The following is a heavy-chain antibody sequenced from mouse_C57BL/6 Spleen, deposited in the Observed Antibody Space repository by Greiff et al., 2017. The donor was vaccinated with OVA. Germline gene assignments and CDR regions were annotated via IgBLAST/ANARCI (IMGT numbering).Heavy chain of an antibody. D-gene: IGHD2-3*01. V-gene: IGHV1-52*01. Sequence: VQLQQPGAELVRPGSSVKLSCKASGYTFTSYWMHWVKQRPIQGLEWIGNIDPSDSETHYNQKFKDKATLTVDKSSSTAYMQLSSLTSEDSAVYYCAGSEAGYCPLYAMDYWGQGTSLTVSS. CDR3: AGSEAGYCPLYAMDY. CDR2: IDPSDSET. J-gene: IGHJ4*01. CDR1: GYTFTSYW.